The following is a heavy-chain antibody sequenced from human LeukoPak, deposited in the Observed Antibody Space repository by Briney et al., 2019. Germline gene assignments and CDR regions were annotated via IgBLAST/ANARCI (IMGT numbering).Heavy chain of an antibody. CDR3: VTDAGGSPFDY. J-gene: IGHJ4*02. Sequence: PGGSLRLSCAASGFTFSTFGMHWVRQAPGKGLEWVAFIWSDGTNKDYADSVKGRFTISRDNSKNPLYLQMNSLRAEDTAMCYCVTDAGGSPFDYWGQGTLVTVSS. D-gene: IGHD1-14*01. V-gene: IGHV3-30*02. CDR1: GFTFSTFG. CDR2: IWSDGTNK.